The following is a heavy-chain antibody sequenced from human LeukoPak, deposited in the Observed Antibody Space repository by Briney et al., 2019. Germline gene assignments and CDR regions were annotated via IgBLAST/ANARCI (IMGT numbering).Heavy chain of an antibody. CDR1: GGSISSGNAY. Sequence: SETLSLTCVVSGGSISSGNAYWSWIRQPPGKGLEWIGYIYHSGSSNYNPSLKSRATISMDTSKNQFSLRLNSLTAADTAVYYCARDRIVRTTTAPLDYWGQGTLVTVSS. V-gene: IGHV4-61*01. CDR3: ARDRIVRTTTAPLDY. J-gene: IGHJ4*02. D-gene: IGHD4/OR15-4a*01. CDR2: IYHSGSS.